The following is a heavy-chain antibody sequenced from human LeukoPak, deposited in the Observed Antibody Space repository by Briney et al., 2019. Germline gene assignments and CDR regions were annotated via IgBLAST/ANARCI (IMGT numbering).Heavy chain of an antibody. CDR2: INHSGST. D-gene: IGHD3-3*01. CDR3: SLWSGYSSDY. CDR1: GGSFSGYY. J-gene: IGHJ4*02. V-gene: IGHV4-34*01. Sequence: PSKTLSLTCAVYGGSFSGYYWSWIRQPPGKGLEWIGEINHSGSTNYNPSLKSRVTVSVDTSKNQFSLKLSSVTAADTAVYYCSLWSGYSSDYWGQGTLVTVSS.